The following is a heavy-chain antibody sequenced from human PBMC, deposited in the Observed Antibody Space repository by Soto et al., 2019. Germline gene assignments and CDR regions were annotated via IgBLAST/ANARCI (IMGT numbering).Heavy chain of an antibody. Sequence: SETLSLTCTVSGASIRRRGYYWSWIRHHPGEGLEWIGFVYYSGITDYNPSLKSRVSISADTSKNEFSLRLYSVTAADTAVYYCARCYKNWFDPWGQGTLVTVSS. D-gene: IGHD2-15*01. V-gene: IGHV4-31*03. CDR1: GASIRRRGYY. CDR2: VYYSGIT. CDR3: ARCYKNWFDP. J-gene: IGHJ5*02.